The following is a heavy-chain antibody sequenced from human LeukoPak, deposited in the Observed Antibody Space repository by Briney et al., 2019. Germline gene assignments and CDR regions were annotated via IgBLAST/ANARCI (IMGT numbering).Heavy chain of an antibody. CDR3: ARTGTTSGTGYFDY. CDR2: MNPNSGNT. V-gene: IGHV1-8*01. J-gene: IGHJ4*02. Sequence: ASVKVSCKASGYTFTSYDINWVRQATGQGLEWMGWMNPNSGNTGYAQKFQGRVTMTRNTSISTAYMELSSLRSEDTAVYYCARTGTTSGTGYFDYWGQETLVTVSS. CDR1: GYTFTSYD. D-gene: IGHD1-7*01.